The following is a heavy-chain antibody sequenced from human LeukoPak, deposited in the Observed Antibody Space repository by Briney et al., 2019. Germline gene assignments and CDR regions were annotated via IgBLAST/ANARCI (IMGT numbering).Heavy chain of an antibody. CDR1: GFIFSSYW. CDR3: ARGPSGGNGFSY. CDR2: IKQDGSER. V-gene: IGHV3-7*04. Sequence: GGSLRLSCAASGFIFSSYWMSWVRQAPGKGLEWVANIKQDGSERYYVDSVKGRFTISRDNAKNSLYLQMNSLRAVDTAVYYCARGPSGGNGFSYWGLGTLVTVSS. D-gene: IGHD2-15*01. J-gene: IGHJ4*02.